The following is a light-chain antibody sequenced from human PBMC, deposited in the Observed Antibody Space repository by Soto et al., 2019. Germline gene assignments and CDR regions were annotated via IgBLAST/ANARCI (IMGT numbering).Light chain of an antibody. CDR3: QQYNSNPLT. Sequence: DIQMTQSPSTLSASVGDRVTITCRASQSFSSWLAWYQQKPGKAPKLLIYKTSTLESGVPSRFSGSGSGTEFPLNNSSLQPDDFATYYCQQYNSNPLTFGGGTKVEIK. V-gene: IGKV1-5*03. CDR2: KTS. CDR1: QSFSSW. J-gene: IGKJ4*01.